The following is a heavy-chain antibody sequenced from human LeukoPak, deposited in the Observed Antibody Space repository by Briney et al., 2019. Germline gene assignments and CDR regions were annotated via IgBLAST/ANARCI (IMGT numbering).Heavy chain of an antibody. CDR2: IYTSGST. J-gene: IGHJ6*03. Sequence: SETLSLTCTVSGGSISSYYWSWIRQPAGKGLEWIGRIYTSGSTNYDPSLKSRVTMSVDTSKNQFSLKLSSVTAADTAVYYCARDRGPYYYYYMDVWGKGTTVTVSS. V-gene: IGHV4-4*07. CDR3: ARDRGPYYYYYMDV. D-gene: IGHD1-26*01. CDR1: GGSISSYY.